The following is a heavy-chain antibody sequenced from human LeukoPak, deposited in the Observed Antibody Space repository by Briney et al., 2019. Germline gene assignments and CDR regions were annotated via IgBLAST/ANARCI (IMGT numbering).Heavy chain of an antibody. CDR2: INSDGSST. CDR3: ASLYQLMAGAFDI. V-gene: IGHV3-74*01. CDR1: GFTFSSYW. D-gene: IGHD2-2*01. Sequence: GGSLRLSCAASGFTFSSYWMHWVRQAPGKGLVWVSRINSDGSSTGYADSVKGRFTISRDNAKNTLYLQMNSLRAEDTAVYYCASLYQLMAGAFDIWGQGTMVTVCS. J-gene: IGHJ3*02.